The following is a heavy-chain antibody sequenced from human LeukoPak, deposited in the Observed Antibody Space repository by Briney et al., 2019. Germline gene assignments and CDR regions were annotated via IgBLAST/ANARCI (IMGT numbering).Heavy chain of an antibody. D-gene: IGHD1-1*01. CDR2: ISGSGGST. Sequence: HAGGSLRLSCAASGFTFSSYAMSWVRQAPGKGLEWVSAISGSGGSTYYADSVKGRFTISRDNSKNTLSLQMNSLRPEDTAVYYCAKYGQLEAHGIDYWGQGTLVTVSS. CDR1: GFTFSSYA. J-gene: IGHJ4*02. CDR3: AKYGQLEAHGIDY. V-gene: IGHV3-23*01.